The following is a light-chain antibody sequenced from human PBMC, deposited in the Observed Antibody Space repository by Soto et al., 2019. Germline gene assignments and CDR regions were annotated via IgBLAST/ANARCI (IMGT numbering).Light chain of an antibody. J-gene: IGKJ2*01. CDR2: LGF. CDR3: MQALQTPYT. V-gene: IGKV2-28*01. Sequence: EIVMTQYPPSLTVTPGDPASSYCISSQRLLHSNGNIFLDWYLQKPGQYPQLLIYLGFNRASGVTDRVSGSGAGTDVTVKISRVEAEDAGSYYSMQALQTPYTFGQGTNLEIK. CDR1: QRLLHSNGNIF.